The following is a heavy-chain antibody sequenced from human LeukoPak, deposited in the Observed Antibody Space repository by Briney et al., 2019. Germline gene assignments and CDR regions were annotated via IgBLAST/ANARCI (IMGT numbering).Heavy chain of an antibody. CDR3: AKDVMVRGVINGFDY. Sequence: GGSLRLSCAASGFTFSSSGMHWVRQAPGKGLEWVAVISYDGGYKHYADSVKGRFTISRDNSKNIVFLQMNSLRTEDTAVYYCAKDVMVRGVINGFDYWGQGTLVTVSS. V-gene: IGHV3-30*18. CDR1: GFTFSSSG. CDR2: ISYDGGYK. D-gene: IGHD3-10*01. J-gene: IGHJ4*02.